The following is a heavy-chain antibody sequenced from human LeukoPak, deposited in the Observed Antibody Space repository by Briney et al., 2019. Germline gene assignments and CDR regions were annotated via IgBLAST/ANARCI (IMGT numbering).Heavy chain of an antibody. CDR2: IYHSGST. D-gene: IGHD3-22*01. CDR1: GYSISSGYY. V-gene: IGHV4-38-2*02. Sequence: SETLSLTCTVSGYSISSGYYWGWIRQPPGKGLEWIGSIYHSGSTYYNPSLKSRVTISVDTSKNQFSLKLSSVTAADTAVYYCAREGYYYDSGDRYWGQGTLVTVSS. J-gene: IGHJ4*02. CDR3: AREGYYYDSGDRY.